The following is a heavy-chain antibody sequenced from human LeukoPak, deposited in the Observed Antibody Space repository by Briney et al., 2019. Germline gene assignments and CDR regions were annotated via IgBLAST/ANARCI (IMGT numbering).Heavy chain of an antibody. CDR1: GFTFSSHW. D-gene: IGHD6-19*01. CDR3: ARYGSGKEDDAFDI. J-gene: IGHJ3*02. V-gene: IGHV3-7*01. Sequence: GGSLRLSCAAPGFTFSSHWMSWVRPAPGKGLEWVANIKQDGSEKNYVDSVKGRFTISRDNAKNSLYLQMNSLRAEDTAVYYCARYGSGKEDDAFDIWGQGTMVTVSS. CDR2: IKQDGSEK.